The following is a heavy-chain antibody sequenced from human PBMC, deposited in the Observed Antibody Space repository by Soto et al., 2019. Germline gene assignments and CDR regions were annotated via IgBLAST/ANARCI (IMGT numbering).Heavy chain of an antibody. V-gene: IGHV1-2*02. CDR2: INPNSGGT. D-gene: IGHD1-26*01. CDR3: AGNGAMYEAFDI. Sequence: ASVKVSCKASGYTFTGYYMHWVRQAPGQGLEWMGWINPNSGGTNYAQKLQGRVTMTRDTSISTAYMELSRLRSDDTAVYYCAGNGAMYEAFDIWGQGTMVTVSS. J-gene: IGHJ3*02. CDR1: GYTFTGYY.